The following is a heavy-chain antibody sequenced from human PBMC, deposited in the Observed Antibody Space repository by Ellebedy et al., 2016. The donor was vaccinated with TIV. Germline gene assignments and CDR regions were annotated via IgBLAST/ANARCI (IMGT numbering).Heavy chain of an antibody. CDR2: ISHDGKTT. D-gene: IGHD1-20*01. V-gene: IGHV3-30*04. CDR3: AKAMYDWNDAFDS. Sequence: GESLKISCSVTGFTFRTYEMNWVRQAPGRGLEWLAVISHDGKTTDYADSVKGRFTISRDNPKNTLYLQMSSLTTEDTAVYSCAKAMYDWNDAFDSWGQGTLVSVSS. CDR1: GFTFRTYE. J-gene: IGHJ4*02.